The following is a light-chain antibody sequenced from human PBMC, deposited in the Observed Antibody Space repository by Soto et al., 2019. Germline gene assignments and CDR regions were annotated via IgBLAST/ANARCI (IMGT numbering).Light chain of an antibody. CDR1: SSDVGGYNY. J-gene: IGLJ1*01. CDR2: EVS. Sequence: QSALTQPASVSLSPGQSITISCTGTSSDVGGYNYVSWFQHHPGKAPKLIIYEVSYRPSGVSNRFSGSKSGDTASLTISGLQAEDEADYYCSSFTNTITRYAFGTGTKVTVL. V-gene: IGLV2-14*01. CDR3: SSFTNTITRYA.